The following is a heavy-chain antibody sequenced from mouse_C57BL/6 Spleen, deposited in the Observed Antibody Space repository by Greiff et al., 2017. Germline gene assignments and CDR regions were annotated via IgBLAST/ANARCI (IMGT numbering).Heavy chain of an antibody. CDR1: GYTFTDYE. V-gene: IGHV1-15*01. D-gene: IGHD1-1*01. CDR3: TREWITTVYYFDY. J-gene: IGHJ2*01. CDR2: IDPETGGT. Sequence: VQLQQSGAELVRPGASVTLSCKASGYTFTDYEMHWVKQTPVHGLEWIGAIDPETGGTAYNQKFKGKAILTADKSSSTAYMELRSLTSEDSAVYYGTREWITTVYYFDYWGQGTTLTVSS.